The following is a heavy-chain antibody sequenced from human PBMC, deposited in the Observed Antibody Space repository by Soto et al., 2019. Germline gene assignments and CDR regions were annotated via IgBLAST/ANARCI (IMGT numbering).Heavy chain of an antibody. J-gene: IGHJ6*02. CDR2: ISGYNGQT. D-gene: IGHD2-21*01. CDR3: ARDNRKELWVGGLNAMDV. CDR1: GYTFPTYG. Sequence: QVQLVQSGPEVMKPGASVKVSCKASGYTFPTYGISWVRLAPGQGLEWLGWISGYNGQTNYAPRFRDRVTLTTDTSTSTTNMELRSLRSDDTAIYFCARDNRKELWVGGLNAMDVWGQGTTVTVSS. V-gene: IGHV1-18*01.